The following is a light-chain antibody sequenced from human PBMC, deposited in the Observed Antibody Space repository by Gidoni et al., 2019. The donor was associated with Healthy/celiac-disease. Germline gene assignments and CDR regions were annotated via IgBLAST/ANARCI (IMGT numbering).Light chain of an antibody. CDR2: SNK. CDR1: SSHIGSNT. CDR3: AAWDDSLNGPV. V-gene: IGLV1-44*01. Sequence: QSVLTQPPSASGTPGQRVTISCSGSSSHIGSNTVNWYQQLPGTAPNLLIYSNKQRPSGVPDRFSGSKSGTSASLAISGLQSEDEADYYCAAWDDSLNGPVFGGGTKLTVL. J-gene: IGLJ2*01.